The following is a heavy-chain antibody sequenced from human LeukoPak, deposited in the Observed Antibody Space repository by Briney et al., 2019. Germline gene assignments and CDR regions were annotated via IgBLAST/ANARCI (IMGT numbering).Heavy chain of an antibody. CDR2: INLNSGDT. V-gene: IGHV1-2*02. CDR3: ARSYFDVLTNYYMWLAP. D-gene: IGHD3-9*01. CDR1: GYTFTDYY. J-gene: IGHJ5*02. Sequence: GASVKVSCKASGYTFTDYYIHWLRQAPGQGLEWMAWINLNSGDTYYAQNFQDRVTMTGDTSISTAYLELSSLRSDNTAVFYCARSYFDVLTNYYMWLAPWGQGTLVTVSS.